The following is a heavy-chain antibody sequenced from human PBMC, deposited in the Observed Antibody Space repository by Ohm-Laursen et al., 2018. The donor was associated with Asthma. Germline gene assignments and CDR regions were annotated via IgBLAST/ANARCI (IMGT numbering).Heavy chain of an antibody. CDR3: AISRGWYRLDQ. V-gene: IGHV4-34*01. Sequence: GTLSLTCAVYGGSFSGYYWSWIRQPPGKGLEWIGEINHSGSTNYNPSLKSRVTISVDTSKNQFSLKLSSVTAADTAVYYCAISRGWYRLDQWGQGTLVTVST. D-gene: IGHD6-19*01. J-gene: IGHJ4*02. CDR1: GGSFSGYY. CDR2: INHSGST.